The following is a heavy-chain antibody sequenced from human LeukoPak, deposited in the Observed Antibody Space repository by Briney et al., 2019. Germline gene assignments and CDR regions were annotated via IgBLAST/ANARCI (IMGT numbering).Heavy chain of an antibody. V-gene: IGHV3-11*04. J-gene: IGHJ4*02. CDR2: ISSSGSTM. Sequence: GGSLRLSCAASGFTFSDYYMSWIRQAPGKGLEWVSYISSSGSTMYYADSVKGRFTISRDNAKNSLYLQMNSLRAEDTAVYYCARDGQQWLANFDYWGQGTLVTVSS. D-gene: IGHD6-19*01. CDR3: ARDGQQWLANFDY. CDR1: GFTFSDYY.